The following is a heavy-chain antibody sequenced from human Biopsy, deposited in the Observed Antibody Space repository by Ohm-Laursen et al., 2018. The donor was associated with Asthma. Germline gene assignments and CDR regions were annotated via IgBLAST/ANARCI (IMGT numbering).Heavy chain of an antibody. J-gene: IGHJ3*01. Sequence: SVKASCKASGYNIISFAIHWVRQAPGQRLEWMGWVNTGNGDTKYSQKFQGRVTITRDTSASTAYMELRCLRSEDTATYYCARTYYDFLSGQVKDVFGVWGQGTMVTVSS. CDR1: GYNIISFA. D-gene: IGHD3-9*01. V-gene: IGHV1-3*04. CDR3: ARTYYDFLSGQVKDVFGV. CDR2: VNTGNGDT.